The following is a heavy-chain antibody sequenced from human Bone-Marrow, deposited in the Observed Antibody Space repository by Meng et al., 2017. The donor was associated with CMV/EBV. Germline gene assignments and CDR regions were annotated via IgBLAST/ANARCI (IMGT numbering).Heavy chain of an antibody. CDR2: ISWNSGSI. CDR1: GFTFDDYA. CDR3: AKEGRGYSYFDY. V-gene: IGHV3-9*01. D-gene: IGHD5-18*01. Sequence: SLKISCAASGFTFDDYAMHWVRQAPGKGLEWVSGISWNSGSIGYADSVKGRFTISRDNAKNSLYLQMNSLRAEGTALYYCAKEGRGYSYFDYWGQGTLVTVSS. J-gene: IGHJ4*02.